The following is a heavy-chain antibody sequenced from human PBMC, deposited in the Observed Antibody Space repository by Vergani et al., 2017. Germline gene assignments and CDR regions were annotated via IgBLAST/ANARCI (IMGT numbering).Heavy chain of an antibody. CDR1: GFTFSSYA. D-gene: IGHD2-2*01. CDR3: AKETYCSSSTCPHV. CDR2: ITFSGDST. J-gene: IGHJ4*02. V-gene: IGHV3-23*01. Sequence: EVQLLESGGGLVQPGGSLRLSCAASGFTFSSYAMTWVRQAPGKGLEWVSSITFSGDSTYYADSVKGRFTISRDNSKNTLYLQMNSLRAEDTAGYYCAKETYCSSSTCPHVWGQGTLVTVSS.